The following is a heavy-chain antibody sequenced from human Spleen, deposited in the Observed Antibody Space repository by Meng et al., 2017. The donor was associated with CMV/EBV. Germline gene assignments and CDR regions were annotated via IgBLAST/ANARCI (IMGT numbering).Heavy chain of an antibody. J-gene: IGHJ4*02. CDR3: ARDVCGARDY. D-gene: IGHD3-16*01. V-gene: IGHV3-74*01. CDR1: GFTFSDYW. CDR2: IDTDGTIT. Sequence: VELGESGGGLVQPGGSWRLSWTDSGFTFSDYWRHWVRQVPGEGLVWVSRIDTDGTITPYAESVKGRFTISRDNAKNTLYLQMNDLRADDSGVYYCARDVCGARDYWGQGTLVTVSS.